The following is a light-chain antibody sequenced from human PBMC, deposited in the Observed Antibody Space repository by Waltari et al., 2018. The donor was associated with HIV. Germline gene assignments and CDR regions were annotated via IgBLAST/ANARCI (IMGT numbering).Light chain of an antibody. V-gene: IGKV4-1*01. CDR2: WAS. CDR1: WSVLYSSKHKNY. J-gene: IGKJ4*01. Sequence: DIVMTQSPDSLAVSLGERATINCKSSWSVLYSSKHKNYLAWYQQKPGQPPKLLIYWASTRESGVPDRFSGSGSGTDFTLTISSLQAEDVAVYYCQQYYSTPLTFGGGTTVEIK. CDR3: QQYYSTPLT.